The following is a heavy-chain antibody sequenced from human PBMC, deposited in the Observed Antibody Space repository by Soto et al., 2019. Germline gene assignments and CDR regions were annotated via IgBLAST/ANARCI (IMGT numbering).Heavy chain of an antibody. V-gene: IGHV4-59*01. CDR3: ARDRRGYSNYEGINWFDP. CDR2: IYYSGST. D-gene: IGHD4-4*01. Sequence: SETLSLTCTVSGGSISSYYWSWIRQPPGKGLEWIGYIYYSGSTNYNPSLKSRVTISVDTSKNQFSLKLSSVTAADTAVYYCARDRRGYSNYEGINWFDPWGQGTLVTVSS. CDR1: GGSISSYY. J-gene: IGHJ5*02.